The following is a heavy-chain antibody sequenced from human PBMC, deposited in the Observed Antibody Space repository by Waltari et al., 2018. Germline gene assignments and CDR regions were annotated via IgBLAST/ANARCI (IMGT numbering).Heavy chain of an antibody. D-gene: IGHD1-26*01. J-gene: IGHJ5*02. V-gene: IGHV4-34*01. CDR2: LNPRGTT. CDR3: ARADRGPRSGSSATPAWGP. CDR1: GGPFPFSS. Sequence: QVQLQQWAAGLLQPSETLSLTCDVSGGPFPFSSSTWMRQPPGKGLEWIGGLNPRGTTNYSPSLRSRVSISSDTSKNQFSLKLTSVTAADTAVYYCARADRGPRSGSSATPAWGPWGQGTLVTVSS.